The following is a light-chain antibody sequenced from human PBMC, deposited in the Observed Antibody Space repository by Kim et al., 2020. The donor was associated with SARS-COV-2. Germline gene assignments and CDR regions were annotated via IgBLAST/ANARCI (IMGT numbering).Light chain of an antibody. J-gene: IGKJ5*01. V-gene: IGKV3-11*01. CDR3: QQRHAWPVT. CDR1: QSVISD. Sequence: ETVLTQSPGTLYLSLGERATLSCRASQSVISDLAWYQQKSGQAPRLLIYDASNRATGVPARFSGSGSGTDFSLTISSLEPEDFAVYYCQQRHAWPVTFGQGTRLEIK. CDR2: DAS.